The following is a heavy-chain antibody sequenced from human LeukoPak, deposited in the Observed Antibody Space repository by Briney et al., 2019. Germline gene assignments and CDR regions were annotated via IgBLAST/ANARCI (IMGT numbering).Heavy chain of an antibody. CDR3: ARDRGYCSGGGCSSDWFDP. D-gene: IGHD2-15*01. J-gene: IGHJ5*02. V-gene: IGHV1-18*01. CDR1: GYTFSSFG. Sequence: ASVKVSCKASGYTFSSFGISWVRQAPGQGLEWMGWIDGYNGNTNYAQNLQGRVTMTTDTSTSTAYMELRSLRSDDTAVYYCARDRGYCSGGGCSSDWFDPWGQGTLVTVSS. CDR2: IDGYNGNT.